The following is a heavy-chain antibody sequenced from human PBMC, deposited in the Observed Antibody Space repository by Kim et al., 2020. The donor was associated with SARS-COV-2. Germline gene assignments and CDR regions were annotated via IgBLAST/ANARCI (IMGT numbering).Heavy chain of an antibody. CDR3: ARAQADYGDYGAWFDP. Sequence: SETLSLTCTVSGGSNSSGDYYWSWIRQPPGKGLEWIGYIYYSGSTYYNPSLKSRVTISVDTSKNQFSLKLSSVTAADTAVYYCARAQADYGDYGAWFDPWGQGTLVTVSS. CDR2: IYYSGST. D-gene: IGHD4-17*01. V-gene: IGHV4-30-4*01. CDR1: GGSNSSGDYY. J-gene: IGHJ5*02.